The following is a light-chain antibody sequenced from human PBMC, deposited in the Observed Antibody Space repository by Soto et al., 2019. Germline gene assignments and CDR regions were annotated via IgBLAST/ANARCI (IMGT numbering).Light chain of an antibody. V-gene: IGKV1-5*01. Sequence: DVQMTQSPSTLSASVGDRVTITCRASQSFSTWLAWYQQKPGKAPKLLIYDASTLQSGVPPRFSGSGSGTELTLTIRSLQPDDIATYYCQQYSSYSAWTFGEGTKVDIK. CDR3: QQYSSYSAWT. CDR2: DAS. J-gene: IGKJ1*01. CDR1: QSFSTW.